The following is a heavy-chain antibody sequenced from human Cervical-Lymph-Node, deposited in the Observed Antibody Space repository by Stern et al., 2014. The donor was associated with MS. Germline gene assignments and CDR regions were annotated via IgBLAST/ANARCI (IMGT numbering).Heavy chain of an antibody. Sequence: QVQLQESGPELVKPSQTLSLTCTVSGGSISSGSYYWSWIRQPAGKGLEWIGRIYTSGSTNYNPSLKSRVTISVDTSMNQFSLKLSSGTAADTAVYYCARERPGHYYYYGMDVWGQGTTVTVSS. V-gene: IGHV4-61*02. J-gene: IGHJ6*02. CDR3: ARERPGHYYYYGMDV. D-gene: IGHD6-6*01. CDR2: IYTSGST. CDR1: GGSISSGSYY.